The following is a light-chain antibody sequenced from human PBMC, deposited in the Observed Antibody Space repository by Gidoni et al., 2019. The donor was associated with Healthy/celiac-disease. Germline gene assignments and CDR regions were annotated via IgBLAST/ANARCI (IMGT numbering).Light chain of an antibody. V-gene: IGLV3-19*01. J-gene: IGLJ1*01. CDR1: SLRSYY. Sequence: SSELTHDPAVSVPLGQTVRTTCQVDSLRSYYASWYQQKAGQAPVLVIYGKNNRPSGIPDRFSGSSSGNTASLTITGAQAEDEADYYCNSRDSSGNHLYVFGTGTKVTVL. CDR3: NSRDSSGNHLYV. CDR2: GKN.